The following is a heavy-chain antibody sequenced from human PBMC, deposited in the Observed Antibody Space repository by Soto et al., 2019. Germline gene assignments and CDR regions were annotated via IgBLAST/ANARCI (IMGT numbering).Heavy chain of an antibody. D-gene: IGHD2-8*01. J-gene: IGHJ4*02. CDR1: GYTFTSYG. V-gene: IGHV1-18*01. CDR3: PRDLHANPYY. CDR2: ISAYNGNT. Sequence: ASVKVSCKASGYTFTSYGISWVRQAPGQGLEWMGWISAYNGNTNYAQKLQGRVTMTTDTSTSTAYMELRSLRSDDTAVYYGPRDLHANPYYWCQGTLVTVSS.